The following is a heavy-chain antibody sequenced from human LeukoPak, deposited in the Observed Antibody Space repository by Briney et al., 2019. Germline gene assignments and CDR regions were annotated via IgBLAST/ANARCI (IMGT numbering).Heavy chain of an antibody. V-gene: IGHV3-33*08. D-gene: IGHD4-17*01. CDR1: GLTFSNYG. CDR2: IWYDGSNK. J-gene: IGHJ4*02. CDR3: ARAGYGDPHFDF. Sequence: GGSLRLSCAASGLTFSNYGMHWVRQAPGKGREGVAAIWYDGSNKYYGDSVKGRFTISRDNSKNTLYLQMNSLRAEDTAAYYCARAGYGDPHFDFWGQGTLVTVSS.